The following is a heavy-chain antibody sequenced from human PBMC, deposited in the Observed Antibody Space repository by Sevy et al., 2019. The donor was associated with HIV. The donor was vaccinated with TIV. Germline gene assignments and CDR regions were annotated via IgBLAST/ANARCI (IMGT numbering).Heavy chain of an antibody. J-gene: IGHJ6*02. Sequence: GGSLRLSCAASGLTFSSYAMHWVRQAPGKGLEWVAVTSYDGSKEFYADSVKGRFTISRDNSKNTLYLQMNSLRAEDTAIYYCAKRRVQSGLSGGGANYGMDVCGRGTTVTVSS. CDR1: GLTFSSYA. D-gene: IGHD2-8*02. V-gene: IGHV3-30-3*02. CDR2: TSYDGSKE. CDR3: AKRRVQSGLSGGGANYGMDV.